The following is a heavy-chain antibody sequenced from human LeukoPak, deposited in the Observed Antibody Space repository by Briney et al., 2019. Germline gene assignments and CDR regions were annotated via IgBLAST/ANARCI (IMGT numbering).Heavy chain of an antibody. V-gene: IGHV3-21*01. CDR3: ARATPYYYYYYMDV. Sequence: GGSLRLSCAASGFTFSSYSMNWVRQAPGKGLEWVSSISSSNSYIYYADSVKGRFTISRDNAKNSLYLQMNSLRAEDTAVYYCARATPYYYYYYMDVWGKGTTVTVSS. CDR1: GFTFSSYS. J-gene: IGHJ6*03. D-gene: IGHD2-15*01. CDR2: ISSSNSYI.